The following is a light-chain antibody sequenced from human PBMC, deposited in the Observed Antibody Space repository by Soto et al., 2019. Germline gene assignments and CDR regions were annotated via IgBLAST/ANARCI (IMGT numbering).Light chain of an antibody. CDR2: EVN. J-gene: IGLJ3*02. CDR3: SSYTSSSTWV. CDR1: SSDVGGYNF. V-gene: IGLV2-14*01. Sequence: QSVLTQPASVSGSPGQSITISCTGTSSDVGGYNFVSWYLQHPGKAPKLMIYEVNNRPSGVSNRFSGSKSGNTASLTISGLQAEDEADYYCSSYTSSSTWVFGGGTKLTVL.